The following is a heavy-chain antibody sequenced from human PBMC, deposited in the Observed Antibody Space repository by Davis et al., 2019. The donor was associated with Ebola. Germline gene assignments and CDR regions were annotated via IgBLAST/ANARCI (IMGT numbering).Heavy chain of an antibody. CDR1: GFTFSSYT. D-gene: IGHD4-17*01. CDR2: ISFEGSNK. V-gene: IGHV3-30-3*01. J-gene: IGHJ4*02. Sequence: GGSLRLSCAASGFTFSSYTMHWVRQAPGKGPEWVAVISFEGSNKYYADSVKGRFTISRDNSKNTLYLQMNSLRVEDTAVYFCARMSATVTTEFDYWGQGTLVTVPP. CDR3: ARMSATVTTEFDY.